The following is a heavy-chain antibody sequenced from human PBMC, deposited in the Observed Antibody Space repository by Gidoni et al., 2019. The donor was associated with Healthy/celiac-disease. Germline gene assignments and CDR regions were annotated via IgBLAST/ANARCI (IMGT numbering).Heavy chain of an antibody. V-gene: IGHV3-23*01. CDR1: GFTFSSYA. D-gene: IGHD1-1*01. J-gene: IGHJ4*02. CDR2: ISGSGGST. Sequence: EVQLLESGGGLVQPGGSLRLSCPASGFTFSSYAMSWVRQAPVKGLEWVSAISGSGGSTYYADSVKGRFTISRDNSKNTLYLQMNSLRAEDTAVYYCAKGGVQLELFDYWGQGTLVTVSS. CDR3: AKGGVQLELFDY.